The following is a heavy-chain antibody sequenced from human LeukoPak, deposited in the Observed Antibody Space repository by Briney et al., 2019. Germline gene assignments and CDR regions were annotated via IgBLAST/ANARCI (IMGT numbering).Heavy chain of an antibody. D-gene: IGHD6-13*01. CDR3: AKGGNTRPYSSSWSTYYFDY. Sequence: PGGSLRLSCAAFGFTVSSNYMSWVRQAPGKGLEWVSCISDSSNYIQYADSVRGRFTISRDNAKNSLYLQMNSLRAEDTAVYYCAKGGNTRPYSSSWSTYYFDYWGQGTLVTVSS. V-gene: IGHV3-21*04. J-gene: IGHJ4*02. CDR2: ISDSSNYI. CDR1: GFTVSSNY.